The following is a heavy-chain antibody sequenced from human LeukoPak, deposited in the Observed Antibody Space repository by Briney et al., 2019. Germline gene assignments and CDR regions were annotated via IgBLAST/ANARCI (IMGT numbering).Heavy chain of an antibody. CDR3: AKSGGGYCSSTSCYNGY. V-gene: IGHV3-23*01. J-gene: IGHJ4*02. CDR1: GFTFSSYA. D-gene: IGHD2-2*01. Sequence: PGRSLRLSCAASGFTFSSYAMSWVRQAPGKGLEWVSAISGSGGSTYYADSVKGRFTISRDNSKNTLYLQMNSLRAEDTAVYYCAKSGGGYCSSTSCYNGYWGQGTLVTVSS. CDR2: ISGSGGST.